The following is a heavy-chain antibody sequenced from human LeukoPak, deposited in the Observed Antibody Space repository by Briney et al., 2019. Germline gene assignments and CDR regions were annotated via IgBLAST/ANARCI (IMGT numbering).Heavy chain of an antibody. CDR1: GFIFSSYW. Sequence: PGGSLRLSCAASGFIFSSYWMHWVRQAPGKGLVCVSRINSDGSSTSYADSVKGRFTISRDNAKNTLYLQMNSLRAEDTAVYYCARTIYDYVWGSYRSWGQGTLVTVSS. J-gene: IGHJ4*02. D-gene: IGHD3-16*02. CDR2: INSDGSST. CDR3: ARTIYDYVWGSYRS. V-gene: IGHV3-74*01.